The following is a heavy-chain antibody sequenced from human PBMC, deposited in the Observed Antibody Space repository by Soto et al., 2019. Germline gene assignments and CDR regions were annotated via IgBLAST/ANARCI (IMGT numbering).Heavy chain of an antibody. CDR1: GGTFSSYA. J-gene: IGHJ6*02. D-gene: IGHD3-10*01. CDR2: IIPIFGTA. Sequence: QVPLVQSGAEVKKPGSSVKVSCKASGGTFSSYAISWVRQAPGQGLEWMGGIIPIFGTANYAQKFQGRVTITADEATSTAYMELSSLRSEDTAVYYCARDSGLWFGELPSYYYYGMDVWGQGTTVTVSS. V-gene: IGHV1-69*01. CDR3: ARDSGLWFGELPSYYYYGMDV.